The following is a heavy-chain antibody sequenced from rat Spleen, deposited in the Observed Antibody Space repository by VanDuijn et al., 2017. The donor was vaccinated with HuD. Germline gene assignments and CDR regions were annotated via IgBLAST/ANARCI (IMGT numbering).Heavy chain of an antibody. Sequence: EVQLVESGGGLVQPGRSMKLSCAASGFTFSNYGMAWVRQAPKRGLEWVAFISYDGGNTYYRDSEKGRFTISRDNARSTLSLQMDSLRSEDTATYYCTTYYYFDYWGQGVMVTVSS. CDR2: ISYDGGNT. V-gene: IGHV5-25*01. CDR3: TTYYYFDY. D-gene: IGHD1-1*01. CDR1: GFTFSNYG. J-gene: IGHJ2*01.